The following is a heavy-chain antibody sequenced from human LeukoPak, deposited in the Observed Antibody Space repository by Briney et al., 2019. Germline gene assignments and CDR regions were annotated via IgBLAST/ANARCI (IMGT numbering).Heavy chain of an antibody. CDR3: ARGQYSGSCFDN. Sequence: SETLSLTCTVSGGSISNYLWSWIRQPPGKGLEWIGYIYYSGSTNYNPSLKSRVTILVDTSKIQFSLKVSSVTAADTAVYYCARGQYSGSCFDNWGQGSLVTVSS. V-gene: IGHV4-59*01. CDR2: IYYSGST. J-gene: IGHJ4*02. CDR1: GGSISNYL. D-gene: IGHD1-26*01.